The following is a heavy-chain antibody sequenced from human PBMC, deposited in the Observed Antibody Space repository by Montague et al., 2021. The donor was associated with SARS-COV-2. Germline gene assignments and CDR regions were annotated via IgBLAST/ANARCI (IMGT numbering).Heavy chain of an antibody. V-gene: IGHV4-61*02. J-gene: IGHJ6*03. Sequence: TLSLTCTVSGDSITSKTHYWDWIRQPAGKGLEWIGRLLTSGATNFXPSLKSRLTISRDTSKNEFYLKLSSVTAADTAAYYCARDSPHFDFWRGHYGDKYYMDIWGKGTTVTVS. CDR1: GDSITSKTHY. D-gene: IGHD3-3*01. CDR3: ARDSPHFDFWRGHYGDKYYMDI. CDR2: LLTSGAT.